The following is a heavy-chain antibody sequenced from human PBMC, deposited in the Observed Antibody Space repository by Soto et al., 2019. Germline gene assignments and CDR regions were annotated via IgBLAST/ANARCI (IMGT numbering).Heavy chain of an antibody. CDR2: ISSSSSYI. D-gene: IGHD2-21*02. Sequence: LRLSCAASGFTFSSYSMNWVRQAPGKGLEWVSSISSSSSYIYYADSVKGRFTISRDNAKNSLYLQMNSLRAEDTAVYYCARSIPPIVVVTATPWGQGTLVTVS. V-gene: IGHV3-21*01. CDR3: ARSIPPIVVVTATP. J-gene: IGHJ5*02. CDR1: GFTFSSYS.